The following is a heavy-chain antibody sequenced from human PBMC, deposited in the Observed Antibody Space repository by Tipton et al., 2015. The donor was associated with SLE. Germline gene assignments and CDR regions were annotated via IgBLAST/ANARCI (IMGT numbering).Heavy chain of an antibody. D-gene: IGHD6-19*01. CDR2: INPSGGRT. Sequence: QVQLVQSGAEVKKPGASVKVSCKASGYTFTSYNMHWVRQAPGQGLEWMGVINPSGGRTSYAQKFQGRVTMTRDTSTSTVYMDLSSLRSDDTAVYYCTRIAVAGIYWGQGTLVTVSS. J-gene: IGHJ4*02. CDR1: GYTFTSYN. CDR3: TRIAVAGIY. V-gene: IGHV1-46*01.